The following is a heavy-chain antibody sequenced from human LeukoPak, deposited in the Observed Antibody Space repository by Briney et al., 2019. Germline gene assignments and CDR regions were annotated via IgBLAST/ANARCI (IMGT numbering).Heavy chain of an antibody. J-gene: IGHJ4*02. Sequence: GASVKVSCKASGYTFTSYGISWVRQAPGQGLEWMGWISAYNGNTNYAQKLQGRVTMTTDTSTSTAYMELRSLRSDDTAVYYCARVHPHRWLQIAYFDYWGQGTLVTVSS. D-gene: IGHD5-24*01. CDR1: GYTFTSYG. V-gene: IGHV1-18*01. CDR3: ARVHPHRWLQIAYFDY. CDR2: ISAYNGNT.